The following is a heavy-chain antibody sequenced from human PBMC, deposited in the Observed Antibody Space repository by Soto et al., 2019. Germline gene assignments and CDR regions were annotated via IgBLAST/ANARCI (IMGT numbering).Heavy chain of an antibody. J-gene: IGHJ4*02. V-gene: IGHV3-23*01. D-gene: IGHD3-10*01. CDR3: AKGLYYGSGSYLPPPYYFDY. Sequence: GGSLRLSCAASGFTFSSYAMSWVRQAPGKGLEWVSAISGSGGSTYYADSVKGRFTISRDNSKNTLYLQMNSLRAEDTAVYYCAKGLYYGSGSYLPPPYYFDYWGQGTLVTVS. CDR1: GFTFSSYA. CDR2: ISGSGGST.